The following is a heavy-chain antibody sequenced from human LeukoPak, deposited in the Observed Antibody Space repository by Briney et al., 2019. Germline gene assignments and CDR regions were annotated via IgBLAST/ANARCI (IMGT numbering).Heavy chain of an antibody. CDR3: ARVGSSGWYAPGAFDI. CDR2: INPSGGST. J-gene: IGHJ3*02. Sequence: ASVKVSCKASGYSFTSYYMHWVRQAPGQGLEWMGIINPSGGSTSYAQKSQGRVTMTRDMSTSTVYMELSSLRSEDTAVYYCARVGSSGWYAPGAFDIWGQGTMVTVSS. D-gene: IGHD6-19*01. V-gene: IGHV1-46*01. CDR1: GYSFTSYY.